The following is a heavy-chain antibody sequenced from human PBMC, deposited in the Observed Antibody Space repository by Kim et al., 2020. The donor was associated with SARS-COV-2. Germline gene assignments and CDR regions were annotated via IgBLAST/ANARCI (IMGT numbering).Heavy chain of an antibody. Sequence: GGSLRLSCAASGFTFSSYWMSWVRQAPGKGLEWVANIKQDGSEKYYVDSVKGRFTISRDNAKNSLYLQMNSLRAEDTAVYYCARDRADYYDSSGYYMYWGQGTLVTVSS. V-gene: IGHV3-7*01. CDR3: ARDRADYYDSSGYYMY. J-gene: IGHJ4*02. D-gene: IGHD3-22*01. CDR1: GFTFSSYW. CDR2: IKQDGSEK.